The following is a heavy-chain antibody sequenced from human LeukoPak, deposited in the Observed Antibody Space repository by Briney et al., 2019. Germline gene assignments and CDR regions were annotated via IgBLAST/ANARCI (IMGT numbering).Heavy chain of an antibody. CDR2: IYYSGST. V-gene: IGHV4-59*08. D-gene: IGHD6-13*01. J-gene: IGHJ3*02. CDR1: GGSISSYY. CDR3: ARQSRQQLVLDAFDI. Sequence: SETLSLTCTVSGGSISSYYWSWIRQPPGKGLEWIGYIYYSGSTNYNPYLKSRVTISVDTSKNQFSLKLSSATAADTAVYYCARQSRQQLVLDAFDIWGQGTMVTVSS.